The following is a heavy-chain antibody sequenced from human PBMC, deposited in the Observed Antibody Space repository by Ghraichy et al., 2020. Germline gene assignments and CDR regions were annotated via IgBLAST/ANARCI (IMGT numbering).Heavy chain of an antibody. J-gene: IGHJ4*02. CDR3: TRSSLRGDQNYFDS. Sequence: SVKVSCKPSGYTFTYRYLHWVRQAPGQGLEWMGWITPYNGDSNYAQRFQHRASITRETSQGTIMIYLELSSLTPADTAMYYCTRSSLRGDQNYFDSWGQGTMVTVSS. CDR2: ITPYNGDS. CDR1: GYTFTYRY. V-gene: IGHV1-45*02.